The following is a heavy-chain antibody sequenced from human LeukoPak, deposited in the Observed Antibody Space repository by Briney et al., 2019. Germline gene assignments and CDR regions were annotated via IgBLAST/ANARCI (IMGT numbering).Heavy chain of an antibody. D-gene: IGHD4-17*01. V-gene: IGHV3-30*02. Sequence: GGSLRLSCGASGFTFSNYAMHWVRQAPGKGLEWMTFIRYDGSNKYYAASVKGRFTISRDNSKNTVLLQMNNLRLEDAAVYYCARGSRYGDYPYYCDFWGQGTLVTVSS. CDR1: GFTFSNYA. CDR2: IRYDGSNK. J-gene: IGHJ4*02. CDR3: ARGSRYGDYPYYCDF.